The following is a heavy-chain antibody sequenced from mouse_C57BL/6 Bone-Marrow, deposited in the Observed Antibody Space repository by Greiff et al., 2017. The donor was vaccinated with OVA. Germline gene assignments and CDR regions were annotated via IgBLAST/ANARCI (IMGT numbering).Heavy chain of an antibody. V-gene: IGHV1-81*01. D-gene: IGHD1-1*01. CDR1: GYTFTSYG. J-gene: IGHJ3*01. CDR2: IYPRSGNT. Sequence: VKLQESGAELARPGASVKLSCKASGYTFTSYGISWVKQRTGQGLEWIGEIYPRSGNTYYNEKFKGKATLTADKSSSTAYMELRSLTSEDSAVYFCANYYYGSSWFAYWGQGTLVTVSA. CDR3: ANYYYGSSWFAY.